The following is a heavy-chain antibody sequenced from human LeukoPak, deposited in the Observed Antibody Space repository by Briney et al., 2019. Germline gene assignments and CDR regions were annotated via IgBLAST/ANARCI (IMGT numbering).Heavy chain of an antibody. D-gene: IGHD5-12*01. Sequence: GGSLRLSCAASLFTFSSYGMHWVRQAPGKGVEWVAVIWYDGSNKYYADSVEGRFTISRDNSKNTLYLQMNSLRAEDTAVYYCARDHGATLAREYYFDYWGQGTLVTVSS. CDR1: LFTFSSYG. CDR3: ARDHGATLAREYYFDY. V-gene: IGHV3-33*01. CDR2: IWYDGSNK. J-gene: IGHJ4*02.